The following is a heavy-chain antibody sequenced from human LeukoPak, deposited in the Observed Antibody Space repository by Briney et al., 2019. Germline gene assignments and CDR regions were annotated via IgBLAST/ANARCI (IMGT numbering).Heavy chain of an antibody. Sequence: GASVKVSCKASGYTFTNSYMHWVRQAPGQGLEWVGWINLNNGGTNHAQKFQGRVTMTSDTSIRTAYMEVNSPRSDDTAVYYCARDRGRKYYGSGSRPYYFDYWGQGTLVTVSS. V-gene: IGHV1-2*02. J-gene: IGHJ4*02. D-gene: IGHD3-10*01. CDR1: GYTFTNSY. CDR3: ARDRGRKYYGSGSRPYYFDY. CDR2: INLNNGGT.